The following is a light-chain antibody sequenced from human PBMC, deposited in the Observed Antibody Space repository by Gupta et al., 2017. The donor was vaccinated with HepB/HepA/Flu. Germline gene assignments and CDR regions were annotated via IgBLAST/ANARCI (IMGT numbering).Light chain of an antibody. CDR2: AAS. CDR1: QGISSY. J-gene: IGKJ2*04. CDR3: QQLNSYLMCR. Sequence: IQLTQSPSFLSASVGDRVTITCRASQGISSYLAWYQQKPGKAPKLLIYAASTLQSVVPSRFTGNCSGTEFTLTISSRQPEDFATYYCQQLNSYLMCRYGAGSKLEIK. V-gene: IGKV1-9*01.